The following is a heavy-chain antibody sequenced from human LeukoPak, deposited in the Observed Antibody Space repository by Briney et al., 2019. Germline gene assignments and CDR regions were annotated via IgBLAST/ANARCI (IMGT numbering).Heavy chain of an antibody. J-gene: IGHJ6*03. Sequence: SVKVSCKASGGTFSSYAISWVRQAPGQGLEWMGGIIPIFGITNYAQKFQGRVTITADKSTSTAYMELSSLRSEDTAVYYCARGRSSMVRGYYYYYMDVWGKGTTVTISS. D-gene: IGHD3-10*01. CDR3: ARGRSSMVRGYYYYYMDV. CDR1: GGTFSSYA. CDR2: IIPIFGIT. V-gene: IGHV1-69*10.